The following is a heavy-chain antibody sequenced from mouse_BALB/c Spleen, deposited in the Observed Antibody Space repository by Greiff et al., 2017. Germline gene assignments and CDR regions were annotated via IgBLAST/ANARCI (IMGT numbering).Heavy chain of an antibody. CDR3: ARRGLRPYFDY. Sequence: VQLQQSGAELVRPGTSVKVSCKASGYAFTNYLIEWVKQRPGQGLEWIGVINPGSGGTNYNEKFKGKATLTADKSSSTAYMQLSSLTSDDSAVYFCARRGLRPYFDYWGQGTTLTVSS. D-gene: IGHD2-2*01. CDR1: GYAFTNYL. CDR2: INPGSGGT. J-gene: IGHJ2*01. V-gene: IGHV1-54*01.